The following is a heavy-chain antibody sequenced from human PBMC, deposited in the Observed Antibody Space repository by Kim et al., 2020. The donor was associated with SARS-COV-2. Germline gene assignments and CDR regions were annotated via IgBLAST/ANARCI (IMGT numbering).Heavy chain of an antibody. Sequence: SETLSLTCAVYGGSFSGYYWSWIRQPPGKGLEWIGEINHSGSTNYNPSLKSRVTISVDTSKNQFSLKLSSVTAADTAVYYCARSWQQLRAFDPWGQGTLVTVS. J-gene: IGHJ5*02. D-gene: IGHD6-13*01. V-gene: IGHV4-34*01. CDR1: GGSFSGYY. CDR2: INHSGST. CDR3: ARSWQQLRAFDP.